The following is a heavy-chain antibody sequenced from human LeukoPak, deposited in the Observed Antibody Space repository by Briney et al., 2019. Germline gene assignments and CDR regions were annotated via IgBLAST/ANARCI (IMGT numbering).Heavy chain of an antibody. D-gene: IGHD6-25*01. J-gene: IGHJ5*02. V-gene: IGHV4-34*01. CDR1: GGSFSGFY. CDR2: INYTGST. CDR3: ARVAGYLPTRWFDP. Sequence: SDTLSLTCAVYGGSFSGFYWSWIRHVPGKGREWMGEINYTGSTSYNPSLKSRVTISVDTSQNQFFLLLTSVTAADTAVYYCARVAGYLPTRWFDPWGQGTHVTVSS.